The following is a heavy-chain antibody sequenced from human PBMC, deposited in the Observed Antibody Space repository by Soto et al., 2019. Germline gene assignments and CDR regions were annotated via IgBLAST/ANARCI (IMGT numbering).Heavy chain of an antibody. CDR1: GGSISSSSYY. CDR2: IYYSGST. Sequence: SETLSLTCTVSGGSISSSSYYWGWIRQPPGKGLEWIGSIYYSGSTYYNPSLKSRVTISVDTSKNQFSLKLSSVTAADTAVYYCARESYGSRYYGMDVWGQGTTVTVSS. V-gene: IGHV4-39*07. D-gene: IGHD3-10*01. J-gene: IGHJ6*02. CDR3: ARESYGSRYYGMDV.